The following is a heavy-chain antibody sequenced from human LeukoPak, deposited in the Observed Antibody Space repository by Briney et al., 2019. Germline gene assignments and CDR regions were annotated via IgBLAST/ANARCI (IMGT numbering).Heavy chain of an antibody. CDR2: ISAGNGNT. D-gene: IGHD6-19*01. CDR1: GYTFTSNY. J-gene: IGHJ4*02. V-gene: IGHV1-3*03. Sequence: ASVKVSCKAFGYTFTSNYMHWVRQAPGQRLEWMGWISAGNGNTKYSQEFQGRVTITWDTSASTAYMELSSLTSEDMAVYYCARDGFSSGWYPDYWGQGTLVTVSS. CDR3: ARDGFSSGWYPDY.